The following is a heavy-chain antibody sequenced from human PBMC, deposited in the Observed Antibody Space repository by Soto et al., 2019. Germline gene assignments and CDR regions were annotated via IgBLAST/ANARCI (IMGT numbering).Heavy chain of an antibody. CDR3: ARDYSDYGDYGWFDP. CDR2: IYCSGST. J-gene: IGHJ5*02. D-gene: IGHD4-17*01. Sequence: ASETLSLTCTVSGGSISSGDYYWSWIRQPPGKGLEWIGYIYCSGSTYYNPSLKSRVTISVDTSKNQFSLKLSSVTAADTAVYYCARDYSDYGDYGWFDPWGQGTLVTVSS. V-gene: IGHV4-30-4*01. CDR1: GGSISSGDYY.